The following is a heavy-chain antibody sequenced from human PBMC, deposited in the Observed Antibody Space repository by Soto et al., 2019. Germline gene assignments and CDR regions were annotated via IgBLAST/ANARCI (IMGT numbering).Heavy chain of an antibody. CDR1: GYTFTNHA. J-gene: IGHJ4*02. D-gene: IGHD6-13*01. Sequence: ASVKVSCKPSGYTFTNHAIHWVRQAPGQSLEWVGGVDTGNGNTEYAQKFQGRVTITADESARTSYMELRSLKSQDTAVYYCVRDSGAKLSSSWGQGTLVTVPQ. V-gene: IGHV1-3*04. CDR3: VRDSGAKLSSS. CDR2: VDTGNGNT.